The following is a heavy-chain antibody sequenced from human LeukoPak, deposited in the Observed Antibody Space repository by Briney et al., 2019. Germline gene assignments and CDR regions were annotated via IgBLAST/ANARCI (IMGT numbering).Heavy chain of an antibody. D-gene: IGHD3-10*01. J-gene: IGHJ5*02. CDR2: IYYSGST. V-gene: IGHV4-39*07. CDR3: ARKSTWFRNWFDP. CDR1: GGSINSSSYY. Sequence: PSETLSFTCTVSGGSINSSSYYWGWIRQPPGKGLEWIGSIYYSGSTYYNPSLKSRVTISVDTSKNQFSLKLSSVTAADTAVYYCARKSTWFRNWFDPWGQGTLVTVSS.